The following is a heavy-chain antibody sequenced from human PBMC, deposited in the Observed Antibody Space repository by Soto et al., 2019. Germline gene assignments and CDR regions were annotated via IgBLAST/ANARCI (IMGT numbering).Heavy chain of an antibody. J-gene: IGHJ5*02. CDR1: GFTFSSFA. V-gene: IGHV3-30*03. CDR3: ARDLGSSGYQPDQ. Sequence: GGSLRLSCAASGFTFSSFAMHWVRQAPGKGLEWVAIVSYDGGTKYYADSVKGRFIISRDSSKNTLYLDMSSLRAEDTAVYYCARDLGSSGYQPDQWGQGTLVTVS. CDR2: VSYDGGTK. D-gene: IGHD3-22*01.